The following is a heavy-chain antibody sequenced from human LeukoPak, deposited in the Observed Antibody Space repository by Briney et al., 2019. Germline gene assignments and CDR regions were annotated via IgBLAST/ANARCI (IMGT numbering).Heavy chain of an antibody. V-gene: IGHV3-7*03. CDR3: AREYSWNGLDY. Sequence: QPGGSLRLSCAASGFTFSSSWMSWVRQAPGKGLEWVATIKEDGGKKYYVDSVTGRFTISRDNAKNSLYLQMNSLRVEDTAVYYCAREYSWNGLDYWGQGTLVIVSS. CDR1: GFTFSSSW. J-gene: IGHJ4*02. CDR2: IKEDGGKK. D-gene: IGHD1-1*01.